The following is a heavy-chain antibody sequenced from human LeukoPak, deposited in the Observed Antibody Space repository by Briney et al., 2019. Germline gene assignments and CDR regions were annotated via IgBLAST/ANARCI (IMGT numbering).Heavy chain of an antibody. J-gene: IGHJ4*02. CDR2: IGSSGTTI. CDR3: ALLAVASDFDY. Sequence: PGGSLRLSCAVSGFPFSVYEMNWVRQAPGKGLEWVSSIGSSGTTIYYADSVRGRFSISIDNAKSSLYLQMNSLRVEDTAVYYCALLAVASDFDYWGQGALVTVSS. CDR1: GFPFSVYE. V-gene: IGHV3-48*03. D-gene: IGHD6-19*01.